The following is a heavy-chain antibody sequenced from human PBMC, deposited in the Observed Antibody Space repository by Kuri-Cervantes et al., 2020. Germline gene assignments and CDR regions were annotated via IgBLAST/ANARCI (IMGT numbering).Heavy chain of an antibody. CDR3: AHTEGYSLKYNWFDP. CDR2: IYWNDDK. V-gene: IGHV2-5*01. CDR1: WFSLSTSGVG. D-gene: IGHD3-22*01. Sequence: SGPTLVKATQTLTLTCTFSWFSLSTSGVGVGWIRQPPGKALEWLALIYWNDDKRYSPSLKSRLTITKDTSKNQVVLTMTNMDPVDTATYYCAHTEGYSLKYNWFDPWGQGTLVTVSS. J-gene: IGHJ5*02.